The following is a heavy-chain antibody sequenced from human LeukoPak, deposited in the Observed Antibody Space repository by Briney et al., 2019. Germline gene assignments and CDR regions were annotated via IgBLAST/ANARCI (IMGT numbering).Heavy chain of an antibody. CDR1: GFTFNDYA. CDR3: AKDVTRLVQALFDY. V-gene: IGHV3-23*01. CDR2: ISDSGGET. J-gene: IGHJ4*02. Sequence: PGGSLRLSCEASGFTFNDYAMSWVRQAPGKGLEWVSAISDSGGETYYAASVKGRFTISRDNSKNTVCLQMSSLTVEDTAVYYCAKDVTRLVQALFDYWGQGTLVTVSS. D-gene: IGHD1-1*01.